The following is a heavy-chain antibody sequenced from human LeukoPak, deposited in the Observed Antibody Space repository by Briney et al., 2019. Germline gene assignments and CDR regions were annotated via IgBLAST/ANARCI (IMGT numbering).Heavy chain of an antibody. CDR2: ISWNSGSI. V-gene: IGHV3-9*01. D-gene: IGHD3-10*01. CDR3: AKDIFSYGSGSQDAFDI. CDR1: GFTFDDYA. J-gene: IGHJ3*02. Sequence: GGSLRLSCAASGFTFDDYAMHWVRQAPGKGLEWVSGISWNSGSIGYADSVKGRFTISRDNAKNSLYLQMSSLRAEDTALYYCAKDIFSYGSGSQDAFDIWGQGTMVTVSS.